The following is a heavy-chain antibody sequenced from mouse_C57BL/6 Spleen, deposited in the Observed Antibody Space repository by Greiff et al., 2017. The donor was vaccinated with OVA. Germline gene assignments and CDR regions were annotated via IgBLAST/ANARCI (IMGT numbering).Heavy chain of an antibody. CDR2: ISYDGSST. Sequence: DVHLVESEGGLVQPGSSMKLSCTASGFTFSDYYMAWVRQVPEKGLEWVANISYDGSSTYYLDSLKSRFIISRDNAKNILYLQMSSLKSEDTATYYCARGPYYCDSSYGYFDDWGQGTTLTVSS. CDR1: GFTFSDYY. V-gene: IGHV5-16*01. CDR3: ARGPYYCDSSYGYFDD. J-gene: IGHJ2*01. D-gene: IGHD1-1*01.